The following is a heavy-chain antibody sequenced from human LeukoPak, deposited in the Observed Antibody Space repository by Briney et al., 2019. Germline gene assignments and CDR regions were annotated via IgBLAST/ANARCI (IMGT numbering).Heavy chain of an antibody. D-gene: IGHD6-19*01. Sequence: GESLKISCKGSGYSFTIYWIGWVRQMPGKGLEWTGIIDPGDSETRYSPSFQGQVTISVDKSKNTAYLQWSSLKASDTAMYYCARRWVDSSGWFPAFDYWGQGTPVTVSS. CDR3: ARRWVDSSGWFPAFDY. CDR2: IDPGDSET. CDR1: GYSFTIYW. V-gene: IGHV5-51*01. J-gene: IGHJ4*02.